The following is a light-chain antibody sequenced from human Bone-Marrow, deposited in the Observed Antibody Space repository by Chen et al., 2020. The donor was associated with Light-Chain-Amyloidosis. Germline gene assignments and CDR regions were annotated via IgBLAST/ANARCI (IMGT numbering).Light chain of an antibody. Sequence: SYELTQPHSVSVSPGQTARITCSGDDLPTKYAYGYQQKPGQAPVLVIHRDTERPSGISERFSGSSSGTTATLNIRGVQADDEADYHCQSADSSGTYEVIFGGGTKLTVL. CDR3: QSADSSGTYEVI. CDR2: RDT. CDR1: DLPTKY. J-gene: IGLJ2*01. V-gene: IGLV3-25*03.